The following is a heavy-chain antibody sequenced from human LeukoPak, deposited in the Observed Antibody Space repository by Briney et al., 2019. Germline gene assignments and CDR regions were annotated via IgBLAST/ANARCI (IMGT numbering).Heavy chain of an antibody. CDR3: ARAPSSGWFRDAFDI. J-gene: IGHJ3*02. Sequence: SETLSLTCAVYGGSFGGYSWNWIRQPPGKGLEWIGEIHHSGGTNYNPTLKSRVTISANTSKKQFSLKMRSVTAADTAEYYCARAPSSGWFRDAFDIWGQGTMVTASS. CDR1: GGSFGGYS. CDR2: IHHSGGT. D-gene: IGHD6-19*01. V-gene: IGHV4-34*01.